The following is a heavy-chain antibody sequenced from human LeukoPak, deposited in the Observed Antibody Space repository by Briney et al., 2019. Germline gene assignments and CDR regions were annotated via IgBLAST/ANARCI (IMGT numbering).Heavy chain of an antibody. D-gene: IGHD6-6*01. CDR3: AGEIAGVRDSTSYRHFDY. V-gene: IGHV4-4*07. J-gene: IGHJ4*02. CDR1: GDSISSYF. CDR2: IHTSGST. Sequence: SETLSLTCTVSGDSISSYFWSWVRQPAGKGLEWLGRIHTSGSTNDSPSLRGRVTMSVDTSKNQFSLRLSSMTAADTTVYYCAGEIAGVRDSTSYRHFDYWGQGTLVTVSS.